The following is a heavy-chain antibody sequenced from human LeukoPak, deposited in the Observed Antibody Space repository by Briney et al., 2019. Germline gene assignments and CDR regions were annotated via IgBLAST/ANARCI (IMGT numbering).Heavy chain of an antibody. Sequence: GASVKVSCKASGGTFSSYAISWVRQAPGQGLEWMGGIIPVFGTSNYAQKFQGRVTITADESTRTAYMELSSLRSEDTAVYYCARGKKPGVAVAGTGYFFDPWGQGTLVIVSS. CDR2: IIPVFGTS. CDR3: ARGKKPGVAVAGTGYFFDP. CDR1: GGTFSSYA. J-gene: IGHJ5*02. D-gene: IGHD6-19*01. V-gene: IGHV1-69*13.